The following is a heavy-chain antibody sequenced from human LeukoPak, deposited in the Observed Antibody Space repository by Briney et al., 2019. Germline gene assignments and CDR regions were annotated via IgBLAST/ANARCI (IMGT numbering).Heavy chain of an antibody. J-gene: IGHJ4*02. Sequence: PSETLSLTCVVYGGSFSGYYWTWIRQPPGKGLEWIGEINHSGSTNYNPSLKSRVTKSLDTSNNQFSLKLSSVTAADTAVYYCARGPDCSGGSCTDRSIDYWGQGTLVTVSS. CDR1: GGSFSGYY. D-gene: IGHD2-15*01. CDR2: INHSGST. CDR3: ARGPDCSGGSCTDRSIDY. V-gene: IGHV4-34*01.